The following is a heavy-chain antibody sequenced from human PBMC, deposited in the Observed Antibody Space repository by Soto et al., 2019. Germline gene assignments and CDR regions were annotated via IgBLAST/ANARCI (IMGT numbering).Heavy chain of an antibody. D-gene: IGHD5-12*01. J-gene: IGHJ5*02. CDR1: GGSISSYY. CDR2: IYYSGST. V-gene: IGHV4-59*08. Sequence: PSETLSLTCTVSGGSISSYYWSWIRQPPGKGLEWIGYIYYSGSTDYNPSLKSRVTMSLDTSKSQFSLKLNSVTAADTAVYYCARGIGYSGYDYPLGYNWFDPWGQGTLVTVSS. CDR3: ARGIGYSGYDYPLGYNWFDP.